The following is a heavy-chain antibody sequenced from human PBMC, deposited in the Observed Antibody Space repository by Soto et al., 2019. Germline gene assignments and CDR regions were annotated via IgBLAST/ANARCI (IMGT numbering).Heavy chain of an antibody. V-gene: IGHV1-46*03. J-gene: IGHJ1*01. CDR3: AREFPRGGYNSPLGFQR. Sequence: ASVKVSCKASGYTFTDYYIHWVRQAPGQGFEWVGLINPKGGRTSYAQKFQGRVTVSRDTSTSAVYMELSSLRSDDTAMYYCAREFPRGGYNSPLGFQRWGQGTLVTVSS. CDR2: INPKGGRT. CDR1: GYTFTDYY. D-gene: IGHD2-2*02.